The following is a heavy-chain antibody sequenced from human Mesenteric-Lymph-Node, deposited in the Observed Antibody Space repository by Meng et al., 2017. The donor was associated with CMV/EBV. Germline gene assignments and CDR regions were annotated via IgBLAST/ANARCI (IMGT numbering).Heavy chain of an antibody. V-gene: IGHV4-34*01. Sequence: SETLSLTCAVYGGSFSGYYWSWIRQPPGKGLEWLGEINHSGSTNYNPSLKSRVTISVDTSKSQFSLKLSSVTAAATAVYYCARALNPVTIFGVVIGAGDYYGMDVWGQGTTVTVSS. CDR1: GGSFSGYY. D-gene: IGHD3-3*01. J-gene: IGHJ6*02. CDR2: INHSGST. CDR3: ARALNPVTIFGVVIGAGDYYGMDV.